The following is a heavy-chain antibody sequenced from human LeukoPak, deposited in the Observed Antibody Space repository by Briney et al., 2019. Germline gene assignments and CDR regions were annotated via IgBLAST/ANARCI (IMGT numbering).Heavy chain of an antibody. V-gene: IGHV3-48*03. D-gene: IGHD3-22*01. CDR3: ASVGYYYDSSGYYWFDY. J-gene: IGHJ4*02. CDR1: GFTFSSYE. CDR2: ISSSGSTI. Sequence: GGSLRLSCAASGFTFSSYEMNWVRQAPGKGLEWVSYISSSGSTIYYADSVKGRFTISRDNAKNSLYLQMNSLGAEDTAVYYCASVGYYYDSSGYYWFDYWGQGTLVTVSS.